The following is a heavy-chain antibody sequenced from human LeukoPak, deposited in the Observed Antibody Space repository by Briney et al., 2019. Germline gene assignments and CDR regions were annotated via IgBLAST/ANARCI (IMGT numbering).Heavy chain of an antibody. J-gene: IGHJ5*02. CDR3: AAPAGAANWLDT. V-gene: IGHV3-30*02. CDR2: IWYDGSKT. D-gene: IGHD1-26*01. Sequence: GGSLRLSCVATGITFSRYGMHWVRQAPGKGLEWVAFIWYDGSKTYYGDSVKGRFTISRDNSKNTVYLQMSTLRADDTAVYHCAAPAGAANWLDTWGQGTLVTVSS. CDR1: GITFSRYG.